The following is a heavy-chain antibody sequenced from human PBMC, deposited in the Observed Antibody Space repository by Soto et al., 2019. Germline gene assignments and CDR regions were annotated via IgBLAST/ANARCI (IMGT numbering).Heavy chain of an antibody. D-gene: IGHD3-22*01. CDR1: GFTFDDYA. J-gene: IGHJ6*02. Sequence: EVQLVESGGGLVQPGRSLRLSCAASGFTFDDYAMHWVRQAPGKGLEWVSGISWNSGSIGYADSVKGRFTISRDNAKNSLYLQMNSLRAEDTALYYCASLYYDSSGYYGYYYGMDVWGQGTTVTVSS. CDR3: ASLYYDSSGYYGYYYGMDV. V-gene: IGHV3-9*01. CDR2: ISWNSGSI.